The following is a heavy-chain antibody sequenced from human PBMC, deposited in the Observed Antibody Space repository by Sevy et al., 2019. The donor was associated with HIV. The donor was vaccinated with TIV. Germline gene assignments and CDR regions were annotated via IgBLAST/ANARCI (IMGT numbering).Heavy chain of an antibody. CDR1: GFTFSSYW. V-gene: IGHV3-7*01. J-gene: IGHJ4*02. CDR3: ARRGRTTVTTYFDY. Sequence: GGSLRLSCVASGFTFSSYWMSWVRQAPGKGLEWVANIKQDGSEKYYVDSVKGRFTISRDNAKNSLYLQMNSLRAEDTAVYYCARRGRTTVTTYFDYWGQGTLVTVSS. D-gene: IGHD4-17*01. CDR2: IKQDGSEK.